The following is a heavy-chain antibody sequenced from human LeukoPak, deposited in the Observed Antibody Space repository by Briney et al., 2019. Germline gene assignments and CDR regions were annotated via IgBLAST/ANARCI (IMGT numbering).Heavy chain of an antibody. Sequence: ASVKVSCKASRYTFTSYYMHWVRQAPGHGLEWMGIINPSGGSTSYAQKFQGRVTMTRGMSTSTDYMELSSLRSEDTAVYYCARDNSVGDTAWWFDPWGQGTLDTVST. V-gene: IGHV1-46*01. CDR3: ARDNSVGDTAWWFDP. D-gene: IGHD1-26*01. CDR1: RYTFTSYY. CDR2: INPSGGST. J-gene: IGHJ5*02.